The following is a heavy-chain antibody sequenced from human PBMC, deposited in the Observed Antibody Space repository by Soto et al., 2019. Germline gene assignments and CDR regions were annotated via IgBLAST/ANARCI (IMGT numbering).Heavy chain of an antibody. D-gene: IGHD1-26*01. CDR1: GYTFTSYA. J-gene: IGHJ6*02. CDR2: INAGNGNT. Sequence: QVQRVQSGAEVKKPGASVKVSCKASGYTFTSYAMHWVRQAPGQRLEWMGWINAGNGNTKYSQKFQGRVTITRDTSASTAYMELSSLRSEDKAVYYCARDDGSYYYYGMDVWGQGTTVTVSS. V-gene: IGHV1-3*01. CDR3: ARDDGSYYYYGMDV.